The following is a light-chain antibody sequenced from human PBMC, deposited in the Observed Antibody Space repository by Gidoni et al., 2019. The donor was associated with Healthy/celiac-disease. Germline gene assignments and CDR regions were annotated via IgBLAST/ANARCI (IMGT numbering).Light chain of an antibody. J-gene: IGLJ2*01. CDR2: QDS. Sequence: SYELPQPPSASASSGQTASITCSGDKLGVKYACWYQQKQGQSPVLAIDQDSKRPSGIPERFSGSNSGNTATLTISGTQAMDEADYYCQAWDSSTVVFGGGTKLTVL. CDR1: KLGVKY. V-gene: IGLV3-1*01. CDR3: QAWDSSTVV.